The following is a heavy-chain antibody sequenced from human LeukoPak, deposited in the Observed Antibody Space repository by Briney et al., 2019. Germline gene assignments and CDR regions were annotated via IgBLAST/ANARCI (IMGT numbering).Heavy chain of an antibody. CDR2: IVVGSNNT. Sequence: SVKVSCKASGFTFATSAVQWVRQARGQRLEWIGWIVVGSNNTNYAQKFQERATITRDLSTGTAYMELSSLRSEDTAVYYGAAPGYSSGWYGLWGQGTLVTVSS. CDR1: GFTFATSA. CDR3: AAPGYSSGWYGL. D-gene: IGHD6-19*01. V-gene: IGHV1-58*01. J-gene: IGHJ4*02.